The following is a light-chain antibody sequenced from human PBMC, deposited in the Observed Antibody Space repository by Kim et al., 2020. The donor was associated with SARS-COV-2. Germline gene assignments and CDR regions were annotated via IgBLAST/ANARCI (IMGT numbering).Light chain of an antibody. V-gene: IGKV1-17*01. CDR2: GAS. CDR3: LQYNSYPYT. Sequence: SASVGDRVTLTCRASQDIRNDLGWYQQKPGKAPKRLIYGASSLPSGVPSRFSGSRSGTEFTLTISSLQPEDFASYYCLQYNSYPYTFGQGTKLEI. CDR1: QDIRND. J-gene: IGKJ2*01.